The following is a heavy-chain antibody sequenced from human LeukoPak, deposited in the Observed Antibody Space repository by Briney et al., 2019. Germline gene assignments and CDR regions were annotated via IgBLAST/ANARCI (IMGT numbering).Heavy chain of an antibody. J-gene: IGHJ4*02. V-gene: IGHV3-23*01. CDR1: GFTFSSYA. Sequence: PGGSLRLSCAASGFTFSSYAMSWVRQAPGKGLEWVSAISGSGGSTHYADSVKGRFTISRDNSKNTLYLQMNSLIAEDTAVYYCAKRNIGFLEWLSEFDYWGQGTLVTVSS. D-gene: IGHD3-3*01. CDR3: AKRNIGFLEWLSEFDY. CDR2: ISGSGGST.